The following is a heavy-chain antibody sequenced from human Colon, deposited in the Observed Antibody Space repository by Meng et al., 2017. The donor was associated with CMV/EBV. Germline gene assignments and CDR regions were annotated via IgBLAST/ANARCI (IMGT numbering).Heavy chain of an antibody. CDR1: GESLSGYY. J-gene: IGHJ4*01. V-gene: IGHV4-34*01. Sequence: QVQLQQWGAGLLKPSETLSLPCAVYGESLSGYYWTWIRQPPGRGLEWIGESYYTGSTNYSPSLKSRVTISLDTSKNQFSLKLNSVTAADTAVYYCARATKSSCWEVLDYWGHGTLVTVSS. CDR2: SYYTGST. D-gene: IGHD2-2*01. CDR3: ARATKSSCWEVLDY.